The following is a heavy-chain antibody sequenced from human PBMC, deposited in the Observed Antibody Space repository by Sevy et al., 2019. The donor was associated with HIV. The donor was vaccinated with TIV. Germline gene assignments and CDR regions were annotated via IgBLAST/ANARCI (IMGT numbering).Heavy chain of an antibody. CDR3: AKHQGYSGSGRAAFDI. V-gene: IGHV3-30*18. Sequence: GGSLRLSCAPSGLTFSSFGMHWVRQAPGKGLEWVAVISHDGSNKYSADSVKGRFTISRDNSNNTLYLQMNSLRAEDTAVYYCAKHQGYSGSGRAAFDIWGQGTMVTVSS. CDR1: GLTFSSFG. D-gene: IGHD1-26*01. J-gene: IGHJ3*02. CDR2: ISHDGSNK.